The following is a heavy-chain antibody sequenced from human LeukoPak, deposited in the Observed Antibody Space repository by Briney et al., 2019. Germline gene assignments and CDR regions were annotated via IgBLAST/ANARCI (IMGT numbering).Heavy chain of an antibody. CDR1: GLTFSSYA. Sequence: GGSLRLSCAASGLTFSSYAMHWVRQAPGKGLEWVAVISYDGSNKYYADSVKGRFTISRDNSKNTLYLQMNSLRAEDTAVYYCARPYYYDSSGYSFDYWGQGTLVTVSS. D-gene: IGHD3-22*01. CDR2: ISYDGSNK. J-gene: IGHJ4*02. CDR3: ARPYYYDSSGYSFDY. V-gene: IGHV3-30-3*01.